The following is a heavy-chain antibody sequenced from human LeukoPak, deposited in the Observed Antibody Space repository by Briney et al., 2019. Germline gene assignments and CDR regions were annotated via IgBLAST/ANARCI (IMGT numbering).Heavy chain of an antibody. CDR2: IYYSGGT. D-gene: IGHD4-17*01. Sequence: PSETLSLTCTVSGGSISSSSYYWGWIRQPPGKGLEWIGSIYYSGGTYYNPSLKSRVTISVDTSKNQFSLKLSSVTAADTAVYYCAIFYGDYLDYWGQGTLVTVSS. J-gene: IGHJ4*02. CDR1: GGSISSSSYY. V-gene: IGHV4-39*01. CDR3: AIFYGDYLDY.